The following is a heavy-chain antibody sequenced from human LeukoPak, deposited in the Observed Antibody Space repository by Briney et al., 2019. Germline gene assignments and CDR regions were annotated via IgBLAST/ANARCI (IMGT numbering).Heavy chain of an antibody. CDR2: IYYSGST. CDR1: GGSISSSSYY. Sequence: SETLSLTCTVSGGSISSSSYYWGWIRQPPGKGLEWIGSIYYSGSTNYNPSLKSRVTISLDTSKNQFSLKLSSVTAADTAVYYCARDSVSGTFTWGQGTLVTVSP. D-gene: IGHD3-10*01. J-gene: IGHJ5*02. V-gene: IGHV4-39*07. CDR3: ARDSVSGTFT.